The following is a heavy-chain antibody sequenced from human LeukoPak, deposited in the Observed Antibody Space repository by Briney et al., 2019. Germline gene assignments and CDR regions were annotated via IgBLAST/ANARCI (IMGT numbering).Heavy chain of an antibody. CDR1: GFTVSDNY. CDR2: ICRGGGT. J-gene: IGHJ4*02. Sequence: GGSLRLSCAASGFTVSDNYMSWVRQAPGKGLEWVSLICRGGGTSYADSVRGRFTISRDSSKNTLYLQMNSLRAEDTAVYYCARDPGIAAAGDYWGQGTLVTVSS. CDR3: ARDPGIAAAGDY. D-gene: IGHD6-25*01. V-gene: IGHV3-66*01.